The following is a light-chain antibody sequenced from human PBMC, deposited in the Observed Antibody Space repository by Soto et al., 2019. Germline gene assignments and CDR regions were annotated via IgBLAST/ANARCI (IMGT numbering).Light chain of an antibody. J-gene: IGKJ4*01. V-gene: IGKV3-11*01. CDR1: QSVSSY. CDR2: DAS. CDR3: QQRSNWPLT. Sequence: EIVLTQSPATLSLSPGERATLSCRASQSVSSYLAWYQQKPGQAPRLLNYDASNRATGIPVRSSGSGSGTDFTLTISSLGPEDFAVYYCQQRSNWPLTFGGGTKVEIK.